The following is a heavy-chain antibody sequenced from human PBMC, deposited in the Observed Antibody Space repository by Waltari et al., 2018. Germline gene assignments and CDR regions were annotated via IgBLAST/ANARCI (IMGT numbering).Heavy chain of an antibody. D-gene: IGHD6-13*01. Sequence: VQLVQSGAEVKKPGSSVKVSCKASGGTFSSYAISWVRQAPGQGLEWMGRVDPEDGETIYAEKFQGRVTITADTSTDTAYMELSSLRSEDTAVYYCATDGYSSSWETTWFDPWGQGTLVTVSS. CDR1: GGTFSSYA. CDR3: ATDGYSSSWETTWFDP. CDR2: VDPEDGET. V-gene: IGHV1-69-2*01. J-gene: IGHJ5*02.